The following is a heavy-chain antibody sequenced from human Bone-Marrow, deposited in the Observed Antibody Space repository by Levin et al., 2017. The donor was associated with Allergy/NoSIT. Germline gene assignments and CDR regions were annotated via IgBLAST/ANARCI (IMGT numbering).Heavy chain of an antibody. CDR1: GYTFTDYY. J-gene: IGHJ3*02. D-gene: IGHD3-22*01. V-gene: IGHV1-2*02. CDR3: ARDPDYYDRAFDT. Sequence: RASVKVSCKASGYTFTDYYMNWVRQAPGQGLEWMGWINPNSGGTNYAQKFQGRVTMTRDTSISTAYMELSGLRSDDTAVYYCARDPDYYDRAFDTWGQGTMVTVSS. CDR2: INPNSGGT.